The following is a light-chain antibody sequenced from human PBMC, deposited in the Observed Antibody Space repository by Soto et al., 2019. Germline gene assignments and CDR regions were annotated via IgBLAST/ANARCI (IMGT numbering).Light chain of an antibody. J-gene: IGKJ3*01. V-gene: IGKV3-20*01. Sequence: LLTQSPDTLSLSQGEGATLSCRASQSISSSYLAWYQQKPGQAPRLLIYGASSRATGIPDRFSGSGSGTDFTLTISRLEPEDFAVYYCHQYGSSGFTFGPETKVDSK. CDR3: HQYGSSGFT. CDR1: QSISSSY. CDR2: GAS.